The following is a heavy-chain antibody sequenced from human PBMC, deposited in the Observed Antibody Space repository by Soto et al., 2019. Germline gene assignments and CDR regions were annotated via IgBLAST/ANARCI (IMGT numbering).Heavy chain of an antibody. CDR3: ATVQYCNRYTCFGSMDV. CDR2: IIPLLGIT. Sequence: QVQMVQYGAELKKPGSSVNVSCQAYGDTFTTHTITWVRQAPGQGLEWVGRIIPLLGITDYAQRLQGRVTFTADKSTGTIFMKLSSLLSEETPLYYCATVQYCNRYTCFGSMDVWCSGNSVTCSS. J-gene: IGHJ6*04. V-gene: IGHV1-69*02. D-gene: IGHD2-2*01. CDR1: GDTFTTHT.